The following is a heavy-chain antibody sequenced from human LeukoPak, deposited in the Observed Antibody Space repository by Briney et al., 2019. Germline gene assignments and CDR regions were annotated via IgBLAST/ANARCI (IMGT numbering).Heavy chain of an antibody. CDR1: GYTFTSYG. J-gene: IGHJ6*02. CDR3: SRIDIVPMVYAIAYGMDV. D-gene: IGHD2-8*01. CDR2: ISAYNGNT. V-gene: IGHV1-18*01. Sequence: ASVKVSCKVSGYTFTSYGISWVRQAPGQGLEWMGWISAYNGNTNYAQKLQGRVTMTTDTSTSTAYMELRSLRSDDTAVYYCSRIDIVPMVYAIAYGMDVWGQGTTVTVSS.